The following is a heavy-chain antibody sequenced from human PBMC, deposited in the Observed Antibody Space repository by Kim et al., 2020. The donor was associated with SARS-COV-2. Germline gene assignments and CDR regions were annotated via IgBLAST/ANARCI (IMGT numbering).Heavy chain of an antibody. Sequence: SETLSLTCAVYGGSFSGYYWSWIRQPPGKGLEWIGEINHSGSTNYNPSLKSRVTISVDTSKNQFSLKLSSVTAADTAVYYCARGRNLRWSGLFGYFDLWGRGTLVTVSS. CDR2: INHSGST. CDR1: GGSFSGYY. CDR3: ARGRNLRWSGLFGYFDL. V-gene: IGHV4-34*01. D-gene: IGHD4-17*01. J-gene: IGHJ2*01.